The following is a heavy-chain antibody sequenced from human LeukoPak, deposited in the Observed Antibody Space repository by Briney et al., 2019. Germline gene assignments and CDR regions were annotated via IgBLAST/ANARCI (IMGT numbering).Heavy chain of an antibody. CDR1: GGSISSYS. V-gene: IGHV4-59*01. Sequence: PSETLSLTCTVSGGSISSYSWSWIRQPPGKGLEWIGYIYNSGSTNFNPSLKSRVTISLDTSKNQFSLKLSSVTAADTALYYCARAGPRIDYWGQGTLVTVSS. CDR2: IYNSGST. J-gene: IGHJ4*02. CDR3: ARAGPRIDY.